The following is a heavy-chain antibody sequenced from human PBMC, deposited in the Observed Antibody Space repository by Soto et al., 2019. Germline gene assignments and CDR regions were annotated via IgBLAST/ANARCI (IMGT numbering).Heavy chain of an antibody. CDR2: VSPTGDTV. CDR3: LKDDHNASIDD. D-gene: IGHD3-16*01. Sequence: VQVVASGGGLVQPGRSLRLSCAVSGFRFEQYVMHWVRQGPGKGLECVSTVSPTGDTVAYADSVEGRFTVSRDNAKNSLYLQMNSLKGDDTAFYYCLKDDHNASIDDWGQGTLVTVSS. J-gene: IGHJ4*02. CDR1: GFRFEQYV. V-gene: IGHV3-9*01.